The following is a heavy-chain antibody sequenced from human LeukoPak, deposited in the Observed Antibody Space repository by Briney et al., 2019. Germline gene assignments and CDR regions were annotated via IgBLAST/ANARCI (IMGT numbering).Heavy chain of an antibody. CDR2: IKQDGSDN. Sequence: GGSLRLSCAASGFIFTKYWMSWVRQAPGKGLEWVASIKQDGSDNYYVDSVKGRFTVSRDDAKNSLYLQMNSLRAEDTAVYYCARDCETSCGHEPPNYCGQGTLVTVSS. J-gene: IGHJ4*02. CDR3: ARDCETSCGHEPPNY. D-gene: IGHD2-21*01. V-gene: IGHV3-7*01. CDR1: GFIFTKYW.